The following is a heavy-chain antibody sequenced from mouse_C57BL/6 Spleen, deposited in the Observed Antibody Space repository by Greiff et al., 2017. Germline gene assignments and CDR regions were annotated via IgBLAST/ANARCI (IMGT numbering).Heavy chain of an antibody. Sequence: QVQLQQSGAELVKPGASVKISCKASGYAFSSYWMNWVKQRPGKGLEWIGQIYPGDGDTNYNGKFKGKATLTADKSSSTAYMQLSSLTSEDSAVYFCAREGDYDPGWFAYWGQGTLVTVSA. V-gene: IGHV1-80*01. CDR2: IYPGDGDT. CDR1: GYAFSSYW. J-gene: IGHJ3*01. D-gene: IGHD2-4*01. CDR3: AREGDYDPGWFAY.